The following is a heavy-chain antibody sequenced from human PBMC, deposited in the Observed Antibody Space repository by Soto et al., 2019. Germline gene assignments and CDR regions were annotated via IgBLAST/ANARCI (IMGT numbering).Heavy chain of an antibody. Sequence: PGGSLRLSCTASGFMFSSYTMNWVRQAPGKGLEWVSSVSFRGDIYYADSLEGRFTISRDDAKNSLYLQMNSLRAEDTAVYYCARGCSSASCYCYWGQGTLVTVSS. CDR1: GFMFSSYT. D-gene: IGHD2-2*01. V-gene: IGHV3-21*01. CDR2: VSFRGDI. J-gene: IGHJ4*02. CDR3: ARGCSSASCYCY.